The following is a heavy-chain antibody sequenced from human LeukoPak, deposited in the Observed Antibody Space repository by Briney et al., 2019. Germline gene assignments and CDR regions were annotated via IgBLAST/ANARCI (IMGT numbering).Heavy chain of an antibody. CDR3: ARRGPELGYYYFDY. J-gene: IGHJ4*02. CDR1: GGSISSYY. CDR2: IYYSWST. D-gene: IGHD7-27*01. V-gene: IGHV4-59*08. Sequence: SVTLSLTCTVSGGSISSYYWSWIRQSPGKGLEWMGYIYYSWSTNYNPSLKSRVTISVDTSKNQFSLKLSSVTAADTAVYYCARRGPELGYYYFDYWGQGTLVTVS.